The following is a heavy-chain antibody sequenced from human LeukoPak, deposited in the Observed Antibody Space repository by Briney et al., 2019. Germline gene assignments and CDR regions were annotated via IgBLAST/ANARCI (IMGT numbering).Heavy chain of an antibody. J-gene: IGHJ4*02. V-gene: IGHV4-59*01. CDR1: GGSISSYY. CDR2: IYYSGST. Sequence: SETLSLTCTVSGGSISSYYWSWIRQPPGKGLEWIGYIYYSGSTNYNPSLKSRVTISVDTSKDQFSLKLSSVTAADTAVYYCARINYDFWSGYADYWGQGTLVTVSS. D-gene: IGHD3-3*01. CDR3: ARINYDFWSGYADY.